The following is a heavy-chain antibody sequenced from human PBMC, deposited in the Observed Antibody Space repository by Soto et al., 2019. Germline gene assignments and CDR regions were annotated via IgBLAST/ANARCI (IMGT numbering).Heavy chain of an antibody. CDR1: GFTFSSYG. CDR2: ISYDGSNK. D-gene: IGHD6-19*01. J-gene: IGHJ4*02. Sequence: GGSLRLSCAASGFTFSSYGMHWVRQAPGKGLEWVAVISYDGSNKYYADSVKGRFTISRDNSKNTLYLQMNKLRAEDTAVYYCAKEARPLAVAGSFFDSWGQGALVTVSS. CDR3: AKEARPLAVAGSFFDS. V-gene: IGHV3-30*18.